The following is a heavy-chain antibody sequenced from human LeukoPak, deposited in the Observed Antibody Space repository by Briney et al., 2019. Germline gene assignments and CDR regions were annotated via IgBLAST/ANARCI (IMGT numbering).Heavy chain of an antibody. Sequence: GSSVKVSCKASGGTFSSYAISWVRQAPGQGLEWMGGIIPIFGTANYAQKFQGRVTITADESTSTAYMELSSLRSEDTAVYYCARDYPRIAAAGSAVDYWGQGALVTVSS. D-gene: IGHD6-13*01. CDR2: IIPIFGTA. CDR3: ARDYPRIAAAGSAVDY. CDR1: GGTFSSYA. V-gene: IGHV1-69*01. J-gene: IGHJ4*02.